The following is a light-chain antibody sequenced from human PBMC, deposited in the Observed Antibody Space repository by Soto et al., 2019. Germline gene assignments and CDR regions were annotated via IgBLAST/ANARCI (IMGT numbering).Light chain of an antibody. CDR1: SSDVGSYNL. V-gene: IGLV2-23*01. J-gene: IGLJ3*02. Sequence: QSALTQPASVSGSPGQSITISCTGTSSDVGSYNLVSWYQQHPGKAPKLMIYEGSKRPSGVSNRFSGSKSGNTASLTISGLQADDEADYYCCSYAGSAWVFGGGTKLTVL. CDR3: CSYAGSAWV. CDR2: EGS.